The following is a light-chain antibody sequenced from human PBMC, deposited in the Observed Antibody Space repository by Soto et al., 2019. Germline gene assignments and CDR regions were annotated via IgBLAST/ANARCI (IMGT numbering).Light chain of an antibody. CDR3: SSHTAITTRI. CDR2: EVT. Sequence: QSALTQPASVSGSPGQSITIACTGTSSDVGGYNHVSWYQHHPGKAPKRIIYEVTKRPSGVSNRFSGSKSGDTASLTISGLQAEDEADYYCSSHTAITTRIFGTGTKVTVL. V-gene: IGLV2-14*01. J-gene: IGLJ1*01. CDR1: SSDVGGYNH.